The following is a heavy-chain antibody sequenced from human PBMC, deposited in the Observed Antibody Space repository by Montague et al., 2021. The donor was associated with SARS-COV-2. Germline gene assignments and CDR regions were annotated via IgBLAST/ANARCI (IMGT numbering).Heavy chain of an antibody. J-gene: IGHJ4*02. V-gene: IGHV3-30-3*01. CDR1: RFTFTTYA. CDR3: AGTLRFLELNFDY. D-gene: IGHD3-3*01. CDR2: ISYDGIHK. Sequence: SLRLSCAASRFTFTTYAMHWVRQAPGKGLEWVAVISYDGIHKYYADSVKGRFTISRDNSKNTLSLQMNSLRTEDTALYYCAGTLRFLELNFDYWGQGTLVTVSS.